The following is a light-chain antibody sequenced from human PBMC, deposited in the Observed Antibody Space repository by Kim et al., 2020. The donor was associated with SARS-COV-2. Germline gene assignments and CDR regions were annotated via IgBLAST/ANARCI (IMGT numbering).Light chain of an antibody. Sequence: EIVLTQSPGTLSLSPGERATLSCRASQSVSSSLAWYQQKPGQAPGLLIYGAPSRAAGIPDRFSGSGSGTDFTLTISRLEPEDFAVYYCQQSSSSIAFGQGTRLEIK. CDR3: QQSSSSIA. CDR2: GAP. J-gene: IGKJ5*01. V-gene: IGKV3-20*01. CDR1: QSVSSS.